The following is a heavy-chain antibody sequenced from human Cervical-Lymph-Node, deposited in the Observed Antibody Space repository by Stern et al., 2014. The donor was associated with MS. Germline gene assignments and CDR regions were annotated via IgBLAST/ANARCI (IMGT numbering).Heavy chain of an antibody. V-gene: IGHV3-21*01. CDR3: ARDSESYGAIFDY. CDR2: ISSSSSYI. Sequence: EVQLVESGGGLVKPGGSLRLSCAASGFTFSSYSMNWVRQAPGKGLEWVSSISSSSSYIYYADSVKGRFTISRDNAKNSLYLQMNSLRAEDTAVYYCARDSESYGAIFDYWGQGTLVTVSS. CDR1: GFTFSSYS. J-gene: IGHJ4*02. D-gene: IGHD5-18*01.